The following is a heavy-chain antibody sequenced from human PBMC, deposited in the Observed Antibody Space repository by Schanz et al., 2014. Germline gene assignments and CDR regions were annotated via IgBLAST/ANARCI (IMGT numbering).Heavy chain of an antibody. J-gene: IGHJ4*02. CDR2: IKQDESER. CDR1: GFSFSSHW. V-gene: IGHV3-7*01. CDR3: ARDKGGYYPFDY. D-gene: IGHD3-3*01. Sequence: EVQLVESGGGLVQPGGSLRLSCAASGFSFSSHWMSWVRQAPGKGLEWVANIKQDESERSYVDSVKGRFTISRDNAKNSLYLQMNSLRAEDTAVYYCARDKGGYYPFDYWGQGTLVTVSS.